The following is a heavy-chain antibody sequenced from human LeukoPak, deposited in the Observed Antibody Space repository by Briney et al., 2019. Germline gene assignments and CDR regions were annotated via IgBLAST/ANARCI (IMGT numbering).Heavy chain of an antibody. V-gene: IGHV3-48*03. CDR1: GFTFSSYE. CDR3: ARGMYYYGSGSSIYYYYGMDV. D-gene: IGHD3-10*01. J-gene: IGHJ6*02. CDR2: ISSSSSTI. Sequence: GGSLRLSCAASGFTFSSYEMNWVRQAPGKGLEWVSYISSSSSTIYYADSVKGRFTISRDNAKNSLYLQMNSLRAEDTAVYYCARGMYYYGSGSSIYYYYGMDVWGQGTTVTVSS.